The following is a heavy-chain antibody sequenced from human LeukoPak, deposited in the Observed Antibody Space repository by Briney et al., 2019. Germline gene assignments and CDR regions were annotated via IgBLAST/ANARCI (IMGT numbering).Heavy chain of an antibody. D-gene: IGHD2-2*03. Sequence: SETLSLTCTVSGGSISSSSYYWGWIRQPPGKGLEWIGSIYYSGSTYYNPSLKSRVTISVDTSKNQFSLKLSSVTAADTAVYYCASGNCSSTSCYFGWYYYYYMDVWGKGTRSPSP. V-gene: IGHV4-39*01. CDR3: ASGNCSSTSCYFGWYYYYYMDV. J-gene: IGHJ6*03. CDR2: IYYSGST. CDR1: GGSISSSSYY.